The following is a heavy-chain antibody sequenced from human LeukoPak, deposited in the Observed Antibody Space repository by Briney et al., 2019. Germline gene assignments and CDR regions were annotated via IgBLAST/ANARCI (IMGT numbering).Heavy chain of an antibody. D-gene: IGHD3-10*01. CDR1: GGSISSYY. CDR2: IYASGST. J-gene: IGHJ4*02. V-gene: IGHV4-4*09. Sequence: SETLFLTCSVSGGSISSYYWSWIRQPPGKGLEGIGYIYASGSTNYNPSLKSRVSISVDTSKNQFSLKLNSVTAADTAVYYCARSGGYSSPFAFWGQGSLVTVSS. CDR3: ARSGGYSSPFAF.